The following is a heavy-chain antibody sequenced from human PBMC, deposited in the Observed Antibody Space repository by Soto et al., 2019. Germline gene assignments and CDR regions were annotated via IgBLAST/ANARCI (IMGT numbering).Heavy chain of an antibody. J-gene: IGHJ6*02. D-gene: IGHD6-6*01. CDR1: GFTFSSYG. V-gene: IGHV3-30*18. CDR2: ISYDGSNK. CDR3: AKDRMEYSSSSGFRDYYYYYGMDV. Sequence: GGSLRLSSAASGFTFSSYGMHWVRQAPGKGLEWVAVISYDGSNKYYADSVKGRFTISRDNSKNTLYLQMNSLRAEDTAVYYCAKDRMEYSSSSGFRDYYYYYGMDVWGQGTTVTVSS.